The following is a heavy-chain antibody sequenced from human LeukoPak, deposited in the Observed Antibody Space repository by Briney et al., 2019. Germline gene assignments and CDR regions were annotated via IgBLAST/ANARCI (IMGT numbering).Heavy chain of an antibody. CDR2: TSHRGTT. J-gene: IGHJ4*02. CDR1: GGSFSGFY. D-gene: IGHD6-19*01. Sequence: PSETLSLTCAVYGGSFSGFYWSWVRQPPGNGLEWIGETSHRGTTSYNPSLKSRVTISVDTSKNQFSLRLSSVTAADTAVYYCATSYGSNFYWGQGTLVTVSS. CDR3: ATSYGSNFY. V-gene: IGHV4-34*01.